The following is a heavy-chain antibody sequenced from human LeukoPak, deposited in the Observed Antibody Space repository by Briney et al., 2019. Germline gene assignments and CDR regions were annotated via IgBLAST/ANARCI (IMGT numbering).Heavy chain of an antibody. CDR2: ITGSGGST. Sequence: PGGSLRLSCAVSGFTFSSYAMSWVRQAPGKGLEWVSAITGSGGSTYYADSVKGRFTISRDNSKHTPYLQMTSLRAEDTAVYYCAKGGIAAAGTIDYWGQGTLVTVSS. J-gene: IGHJ4*02. CDR3: AKGGIAAAGTIDY. CDR1: GFTFSSYA. V-gene: IGHV3-23*01. D-gene: IGHD6-13*01.